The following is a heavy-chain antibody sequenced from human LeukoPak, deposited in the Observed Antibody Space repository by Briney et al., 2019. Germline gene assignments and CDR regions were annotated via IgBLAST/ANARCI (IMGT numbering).Heavy chain of an antibody. CDR3: ARPFSHYYDSSGYGGAFDI. D-gene: IGHD3-22*01. CDR1: GGSIRSYY. V-gene: IGHV4-38-2*02. Sequence: SETLSLTCTVSGGSIRSYYWSWIRQPPGKGLEWIGSIYHSGSTYYNPSLKSRVTISVDTSKNQFSLKLSSVTAADTAVYYCARPFSHYYDSSGYGGAFDIWGQGTMVTVSS. CDR2: IYHSGST. J-gene: IGHJ3*02.